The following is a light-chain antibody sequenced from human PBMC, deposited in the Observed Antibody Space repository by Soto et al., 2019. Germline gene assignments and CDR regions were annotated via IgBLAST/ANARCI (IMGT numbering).Light chain of an antibody. CDR2: AAT. CDR1: QSIGSY. J-gene: IGKJ2*01. V-gene: IGKV1-39*01. CDR3: QPRYSYVLT. Sequence: DIQMTQSPSSLSATVGDRVTITCRASQSIGSYLHWYQQKPRTAPKLMIYAATTLQSGDPSSFSGSGSGTAFTPSICSLQPEDFATYYFQPRYSYVLTFGQGTKLEIK.